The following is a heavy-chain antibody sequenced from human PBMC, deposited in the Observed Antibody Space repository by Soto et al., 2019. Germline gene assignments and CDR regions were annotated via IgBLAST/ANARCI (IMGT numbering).Heavy chain of an antibody. V-gene: IGHV1-24*01. CDR3: AAAGIWVGIRTYNLYLDY. J-gene: IGHJ4*02. CDR1: GNTLTELS. D-gene: IGHD3-10*01. Sequence: QVQLVQSGAEVKKPGASVKVSCKVSGNTLTELSIHWVRQAPGKGIEWMGGFDPEDDETIYAQKFQGRVTMTEDTSTDTAYMELSSLRSEDTAVYYCAAAGIWVGIRTYNLYLDYWGQGTLVTVSS. CDR2: FDPEDDET.